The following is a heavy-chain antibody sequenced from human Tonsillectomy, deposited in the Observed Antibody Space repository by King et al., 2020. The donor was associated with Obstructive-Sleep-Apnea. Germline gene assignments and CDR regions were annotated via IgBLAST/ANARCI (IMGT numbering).Heavy chain of an antibody. CDR2: MYYIGNT. Sequence: QLQESGPGLVKPSETLSLTCSVSGCSINNYYWSWIRQPPGKGLEWIGYMYYIGNTNFNPSLKSRVTISADTSKIQFSLRLSSVTAADTAVYFCARHRGVEDYGGYGDYFDYWGQGTLVTVSS. CDR1: GCSINNYY. CDR3: ARHRGVEDYGGYGDYFDY. D-gene: IGHD5-12*01. J-gene: IGHJ4*02. V-gene: IGHV4-59*08.